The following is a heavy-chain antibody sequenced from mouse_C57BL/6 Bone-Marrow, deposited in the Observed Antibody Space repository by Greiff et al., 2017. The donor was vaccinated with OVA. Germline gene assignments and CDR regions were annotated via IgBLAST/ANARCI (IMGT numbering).Heavy chain of an antibody. CDR3: ARSDYYGRSYAMDY. V-gene: IGHV1-50*01. CDR1: GYTFTSYW. Sequence: QVQLQQPGAELVKPGASVKLSCKASGYTFTSYWMQWVKQRPGQGLEWIGEIDPSDSYTNYNQKFKGKATLTVDTSSSTAYMQLSSLTSEDSAVYYGARSDYYGRSYAMDYWGQGTSVTVSS. J-gene: IGHJ4*01. CDR2: IDPSDSYT. D-gene: IGHD1-1*01.